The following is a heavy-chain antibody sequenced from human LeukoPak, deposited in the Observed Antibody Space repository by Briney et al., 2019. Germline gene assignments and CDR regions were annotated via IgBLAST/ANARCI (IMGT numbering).Heavy chain of an antibody. CDR3: ARGHYYGSGSYYRLDY. Sequence: SETLSLTCAVYGGSFSGYYWSWIRQPPGKGLEWIGEINHSGSTNYNPSLTSRVTISVDTSKNQYSLKLSSVTAADTAVYYCARGHYYGSGSYYRLDYWGQGTLVTVSS. CDR1: GGSFSGYY. D-gene: IGHD3-10*01. CDR2: INHSGST. V-gene: IGHV4-34*01. J-gene: IGHJ4*02.